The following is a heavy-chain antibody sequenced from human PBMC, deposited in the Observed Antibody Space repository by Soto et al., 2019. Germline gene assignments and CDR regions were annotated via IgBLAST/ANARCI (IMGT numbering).Heavy chain of an antibody. CDR1: GFTISISD. D-gene: IGHD1-1*01. CDR3: AKVAWGSTGDDC. Sequence: EVHLLESGGGFVQPGGSLRLSCAASGFTISISDISWVRQAPGKGLEWVSSIKGNGDSYYADSVKGRFTISRDPSKNTLYLQIDTLTAEDTAIYYCAKVAWGSTGDDCWGQGTLVTVSS. CDR2: IKGNGDS. J-gene: IGHJ4*02. V-gene: IGHV3-23*01.